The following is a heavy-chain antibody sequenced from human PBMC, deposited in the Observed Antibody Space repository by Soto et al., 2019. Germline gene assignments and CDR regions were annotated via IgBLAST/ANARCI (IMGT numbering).Heavy chain of an antibody. CDR3: ARDHFPSPLLRAFDI. V-gene: IGHV3-7*01. J-gene: IGHJ3*02. Sequence: PGGSLRLSCAASGYTFSSYWMSWVRQAPGKGLEWVANIEQDGSEKYYVDSVKGRFTISRDNAKNSLYLQMNSLRAEDTAVYYCARDHFPSPLLRAFDIWGQGTRVTVSS. CDR2: IEQDGSEK. CDR1: GYTFSSYW.